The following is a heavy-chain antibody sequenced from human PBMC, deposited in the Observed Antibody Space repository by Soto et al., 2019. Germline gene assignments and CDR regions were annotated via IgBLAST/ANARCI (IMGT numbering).Heavy chain of an antibody. J-gene: IGHJ5*02. D-gene: IGHD3-3*01. CDR3: ARTRFLEWLFPRWFDP. V-gene: IGHV4-61*01. Sequence: SETLSLTCTVSGGPVSSGSYYWSWIRQPPGKGLEWIGYIYYSGSTNYNPSLKSRVTISVDTSKNQFSLKLSSVTAADTAVYYCARTRFLEWLFPRWFDPWGQGTLVTVSS. CDR2: IYYSGST. CDR1: GGPVSSGSYY.